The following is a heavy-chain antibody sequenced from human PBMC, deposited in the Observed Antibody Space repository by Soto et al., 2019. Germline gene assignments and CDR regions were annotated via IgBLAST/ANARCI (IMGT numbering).Heavy chain of an antibody. Sequence: QVQLVQSGAEVKKPGGSVKVSCMASGYTFTDLGISWVRQAPGQGLEWMGWSSTYNGDTRYAQKAQDRVTLTTDTSTSTAYMELRSLRSDDTAVYYCAREYCTRSSCYGVDYWGQGTLGTVAS. V-gene: IGHV1-18*01. CDR1: GYTFTDLG. J-gene: IGHJ4*02. D-gene: IGHD2-2*01. CDR3: AREYCTRSSCYGVDY. CDR2: SSTYNGDT.